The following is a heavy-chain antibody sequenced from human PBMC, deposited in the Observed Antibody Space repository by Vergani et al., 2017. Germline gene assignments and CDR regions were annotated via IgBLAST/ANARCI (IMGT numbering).Heavy chain of an antibody. J-gene: IGHJ6*02. CDR1: GFTVSSIY. CDR2: IYSGGST. CDR3: ARDRVDIVATTTSYYFYYGMDV. Sequence: EVQLVESGGGLVQPGGSLRLSCAASGFTVSSIYMSWVRQAPGKGLEWVSVIYSGGSTYYADSVKGRFTISRHNSKNTLYLQMNSLRAEDTAVYYCARDRVDIVATTTSYYFYYGMDVWGQGTTVTVSS. V-gene: IGHV3-53*04. D-gene: IGHD5-12*01.